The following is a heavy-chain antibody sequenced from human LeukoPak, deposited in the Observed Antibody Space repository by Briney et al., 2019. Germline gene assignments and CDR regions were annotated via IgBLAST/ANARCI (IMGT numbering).Heavy chain of an antibody. D-gene: IGHD1-26*01. CDR3: VKDSPPRYSGSPPAY. CDR1: GLTFNRFY. CDR2: ISSNGATT. V-gene: IGHV3-64*04. Sequence: GGSLRLSCSASGLTFNRFYLHWVRQAPGKGLEFVSHISSNGATTYYADSVKGRFTISRDNAKNSLYLQMNSLRADDTAVYYCVKDSPPRYSGSPPAYWGQGTLVTVSS. J-gene: IGHJ4*02.